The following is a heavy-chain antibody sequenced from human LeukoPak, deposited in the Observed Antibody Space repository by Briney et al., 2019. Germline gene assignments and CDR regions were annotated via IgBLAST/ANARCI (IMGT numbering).Heavy chain of an antibody. V-gene: IGHV1-24*01. CDR3: ATFDRMVLTLDY. Sequence: ASVKVSCKVSGYTLTELSMHWVRPARGKGLEWMGGFDPEDGETIYAQKFQGRVTMTEDTSTDTAYMELSSLRSEDTAVYYCATFDRMVLTLDYWGQGTLVTVSS. CDR1: GYTLTELS. J-gene: IGHJ4*02. CDR2: FDPEDGET. D-gene: IGHD3-10*01.